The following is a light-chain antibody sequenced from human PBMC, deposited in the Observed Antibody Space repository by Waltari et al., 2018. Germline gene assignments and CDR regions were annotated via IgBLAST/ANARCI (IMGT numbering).Light chain of an antibody. CDR3: QQSYSTSWT. J-gene: IGKJ1*01. V-gene: IGKV1-39*01. CDR2: AAS. CDR1: QNIGRF. Sequence: IQMTQSPPSLSASVGDRVTITCRAGQNIGRFLNWYQQRPGKAPNLLIFAASSLQSGVPSRFSGGGSGTDFTLTISSLQPEDFATYYCQQSYSTSWTFGQGTKVEIK.